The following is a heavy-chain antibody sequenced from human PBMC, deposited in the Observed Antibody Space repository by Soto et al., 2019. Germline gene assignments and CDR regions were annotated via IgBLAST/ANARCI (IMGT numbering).Heavy chain of an antibody. V-gene: IGHV1-69*13. CDR3: ARGGVLRFLEWLFVPTALDY. D-gene: IGHD3-3*01. CDR1: GGTFSSYA. Sequence: SVKVSCKASGGTFSSYAISWVRQAPGQGLEWMGGIIPIFGTANYAQKFQGRVTITADESTSTAYMELSSLRSEDTAVYYCARGGVLRFLEWLFVPTALDYWGQGTLVTSPQ. J-gene: IGHJ4*02. CDR2: IIPIFGTA.